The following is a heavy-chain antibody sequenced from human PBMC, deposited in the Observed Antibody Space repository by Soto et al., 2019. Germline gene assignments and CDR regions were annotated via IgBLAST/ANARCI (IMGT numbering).Heavy chain of an antibody. CDR1: GFTFSNYA. J-gene: IGHJ4*02. Sequence: GGSLRLSCAASGFTFSNYAMNWVRQAPGKGLEWVSGISGSGGGTYYADSVKGRFTISRDNFRNTMDLEMNSLRAEDTAIYYCAKDFEPGRAMAGFDFWGRGTLVTVSS. CDR2: ISGSGGGT. D-gene: IGHD6-19*01. CDR3: AKDFEPGRAMAGFDF. V-gene: IGHV3-23*01.